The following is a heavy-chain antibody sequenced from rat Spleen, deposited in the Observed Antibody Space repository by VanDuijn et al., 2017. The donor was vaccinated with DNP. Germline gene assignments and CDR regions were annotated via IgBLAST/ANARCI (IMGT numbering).Heavy chain of an antibody. CDR2: ISYDVCNT. CDR1: GFTLSDYY. Sequence: EVQLVESGGGLVQPGRSLKLSCAVSGFTLSDYYMAWVRQGPTKGLEWVAYISYDVCNTYYRDSVKGRFTISRDNAKSTLYLEMNSLRSEDMATYYCTRHVLPLRVWDYWGQGVMVTVSS. D-gene: IGHD1-4*01. CDR3: TRHVLPLRVWDY. V-gene: IGHV5-22*01. J-gene: IGHJ2*01.